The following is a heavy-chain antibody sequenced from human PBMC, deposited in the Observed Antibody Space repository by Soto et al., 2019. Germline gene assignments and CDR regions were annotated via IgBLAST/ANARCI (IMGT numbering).Heavy chain of an antibody. J-gene: IGHJ6*02. CDR1: GGTFSSYA. D-gene: IGHD3-16*01. CDR2: IIPIFGTA. V-gene: IGHV1-69*13. Sequence: SVKVSCKASGGTFSSYAISWVRQAPGQGLEWMGGIIPIFGTANYAQKFQGRVTITADASTSTAYMELSSLRSEDTAVYYCARDTLWRGMQTYYYYGMYVWGQGTTVTVSS. CDR3: ARDTLWRGMQTYYYYGMYV.